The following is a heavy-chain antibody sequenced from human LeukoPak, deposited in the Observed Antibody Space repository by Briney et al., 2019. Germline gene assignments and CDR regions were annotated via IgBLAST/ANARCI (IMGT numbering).Heavy chain of an antibody. CDR3: AKDPSGPDDLDAFDI. CDR2: IRYDGSNK. Sequence: GGSLRLSRAASGFTFSSYGIHWVRQAPGKGLEWVAFIRYDGSNKYYADSVKGRFTISRDNSKNTLYLQMNSLRAEDTAVYYCAKDPSGPDDLDAFDIWGQGTMVTVSS. V-gene: IGHV3-30*02. CDR1: GFTFSSYG. D-gene: IGHD3-3*01. J-gene: IGHJ3*02.